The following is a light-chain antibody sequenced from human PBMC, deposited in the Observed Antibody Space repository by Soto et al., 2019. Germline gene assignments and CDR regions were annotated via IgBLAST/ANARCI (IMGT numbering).Light chain of an antibody. Sequence: QSALTQPASVSGSPGQSITISCTGTSSDVGGYNYVSWYQQHPGKAPKLMIYDVSNRPSGVSNRFSGSKSGNTASLTISGLQAEDEDDYCCRSYTSRSIYAVFGGGTQLTVL. CDR1: SSDVGGYNY. CDR2: DVS. CDR3: RSYTSRSIYAV. V-gene: IGLV2-14*01. J-gene: IGLJ7*01.